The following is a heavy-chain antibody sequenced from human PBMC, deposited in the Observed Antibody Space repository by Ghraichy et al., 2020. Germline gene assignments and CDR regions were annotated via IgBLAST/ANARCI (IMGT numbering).Heavy chain of an antibody. CDR3: ARDLRTSDTSGYFFYYGMDV. CDR2: INPNSGDT. CDR1: GYTFTGYY. Sequence: ASVKVSCKASGYTFTGYYMHWMRQAPGQGLEWMGWINPNSGDTDYAQRFQGRVTMTRDTSISTAYMELSRLRSDDTAVYYCARDLRTSDTSGYFFYYGMDVWGQGTTVTVSS. D-gene: IGHD3-22*01. J-gene: IGHJ6*02. V-gene: IGHV1-2*02.